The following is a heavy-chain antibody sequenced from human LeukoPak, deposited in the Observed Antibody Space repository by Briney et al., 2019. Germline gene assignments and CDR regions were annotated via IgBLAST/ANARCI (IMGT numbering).Heavy chain of an antibody. Sequence: PSETLSLTSTVSGGSISSHYWSWIRQPPGKGLEWIGYISYIGSTNYSPSLKSRVTISVDTSKNQFSLRLSSVTAADTAIYYCAGDQLALNAFDIWGQGTMVTVSS. CDR2: ISYIGST. D-gene: IGHD1-1*01. V-gene: IGHV4-59*11. CDR3: AGDQLALNAFDI. CDR1: GGSISSHY. J-gene: IGHJ3*02.